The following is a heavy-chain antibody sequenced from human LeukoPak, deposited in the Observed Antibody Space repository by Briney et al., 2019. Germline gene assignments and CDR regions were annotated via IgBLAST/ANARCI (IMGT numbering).Heavy chain of an antibody. J-gene: IGHJ3*02. CDR3: SGLFYDNSCEPFDT. D-gene: IGHD3-22*01. Sequence: VTVSCMASGGGFTFSSHGMSWARQAPGQGLEWMGGLSPIYDRANYTHKFQRRVTITTNESTHTVYLELNSLRPRDSAVYVCSGLFYDNSCEPFDTWGRGTRVTVSS. CDR1: GGGFTFSSHG. CDR2: LSPIYDRA. V-gene: IGHV1-69*05.